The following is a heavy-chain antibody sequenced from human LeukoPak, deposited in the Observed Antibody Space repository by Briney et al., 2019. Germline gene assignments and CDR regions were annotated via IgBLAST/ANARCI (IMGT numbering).Heavy chain of an antibody. J-gene: IGHJ5*02. V-gene: IGHV7-4-1*02. CDR3: ARVRIAVAGGMPDPGDRRQKNWFDP. CDR2: INTNTGNP. D-gene: IGHD6-19*01. CDR1: GYTFTSYA. Sequence: ASVKVSCKASGYTFTSYAMNWVRQAAGQGLEWMGWINTNTGNPTYAQGFTGRFVFSLDTSVSTAYLQISSLKAEDTAVYYCARVRIAVAGGMPDPGDRRQKNWFDPWGQGTLVTVSS.